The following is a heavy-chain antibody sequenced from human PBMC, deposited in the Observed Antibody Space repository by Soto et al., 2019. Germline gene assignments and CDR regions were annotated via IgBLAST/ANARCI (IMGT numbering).Heavy chain of an antibody. J-gene: IGHJ6*02. D-gene: IGHD2-15*01. Sequence: QVQLVESGGGLVKPGGSLRLSCAASGFTFSDYYISWIRQAPGKGLEWVSYISSSGTIIYHADSVKGRFTTSRDNAKNSLFLQRHRLRAEDTAVYYGARGKSIFYGMDGWGQGTTVTVSS. V-gene: IGHV3-11*01. CDR2: ISSSGTII. CDR3: ARGKSIFYGMDG. CDR1: GFTFSDYY.